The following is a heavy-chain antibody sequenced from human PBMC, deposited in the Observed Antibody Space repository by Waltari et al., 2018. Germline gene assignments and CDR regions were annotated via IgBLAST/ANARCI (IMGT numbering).Heavy chain of an antibody. CDR1: GFTFSNAW. CDR3: TTDRFHPPYCGGDCPG. V-gene: IGHV3-15*01. Sequence: EVQLVESGGGLVKPGGSLRLSCAASGFTFSNAWMSWVRQAPGKGLEWVGRIKSKTDGGTTDYAAPVKGRFTISRDDSKNTRYLQMNSRKTEDTAVYYCTTDRFHPPYCGGDCPGWGQGTLVTVSS. D-gene: IGHD2-21*01. J-gene: IGHJ4*02. CDR2: IKSKTDGGTT.